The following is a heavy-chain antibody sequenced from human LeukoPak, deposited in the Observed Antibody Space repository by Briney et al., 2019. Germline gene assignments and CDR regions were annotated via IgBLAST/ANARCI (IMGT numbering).Heavy chain of an antibody. J-gene: IGHJ4*02. Sequence: PSETLSLTCTVSGGSISSGGYYWSWIRQHPGKGLEWIGYIYYSGSTYYNPSLKSRVTISVDTSKNQFSLKLSSVTGADTAVYYCASWGSRYYYDSSGYYSHLNFDYWGQGTLVTVSS. CDR3: ASWGSRYYYDSSGYYSHLNFDY. D-gene: IGHD3-22*01. CDR2: IYYSGST. V-gene: IGHV4-31*03. CDR1: GGSISSGGYY.